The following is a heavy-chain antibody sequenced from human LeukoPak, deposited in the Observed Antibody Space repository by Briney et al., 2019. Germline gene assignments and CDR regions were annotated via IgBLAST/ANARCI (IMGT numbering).Heavy chain of an antibody. V-gene: IGHV4-61*01. CDR2: MYSSGST. CDR1: GGSVSSGFHY. Sequence: SVTLSLTCTVSGGSVSSGFHYWSWFRQPPGKGLEWIGYMYSSGSTKYNPSLKSRVTISVDTSKNQFSLKLSSVTAADTAVYYCARGPTVTTDYWGQGALVTVSS. CDR3: ARGPTVTTDY. J-gene: IGHJ4*02. D-gene: IGHD4-17*01.